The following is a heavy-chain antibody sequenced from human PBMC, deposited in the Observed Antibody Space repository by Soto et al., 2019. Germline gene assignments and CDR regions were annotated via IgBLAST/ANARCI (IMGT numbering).Heavy chain of an antibody. CDR1: GFTFSSYA. J-gene: IGHJ4*02. V-gene: IGHV3-30-3*01. D-gene: IGHD6-19*01. CDR3: ASRTGGSSAVAGPQPFDY. CDR2: ISYDGSNK. Sequence: PGVSLRLSCAASGFTFSSYAMHWVRQAPGKGLEWVAVISYDGSNKYYADSVKGRFTISRDNSKNTLYLQMNSLRAEDTAVYYCASRTGGSSAVAGPQPFDYWGQGTLVTVSS.